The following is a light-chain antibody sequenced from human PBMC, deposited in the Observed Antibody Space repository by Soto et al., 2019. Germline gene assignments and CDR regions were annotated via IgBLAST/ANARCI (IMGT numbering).Light chain of an antibody. CDR2: DAS. CDR3: QQRNRLPPIFT. J-gene: IGKJ3*01. V-gene: IGKV3-11*01. CDR1: QSVRRSY. Sequence: EIVLTQSPATLSLSPGERATLSCRASQSVRRSYLAWYQHKPGQSPRLLIYDASKRASGIPARFSGSGSGTDFTLTNSSLVHEDLAVYYCQQRNRLPPIFTFGPGTKGDIK.